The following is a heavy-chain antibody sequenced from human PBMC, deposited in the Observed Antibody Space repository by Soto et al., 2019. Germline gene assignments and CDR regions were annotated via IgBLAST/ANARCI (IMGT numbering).Heavy chain of an antibody. V-gene: IGHV3-23*01. Sequence: PGGSLRLSCAASRFTFSRYAMSWVRQAPGQGLEWVSGISGSGDRTYYADSVKARFTISRDNAKNTLYLQMRSLRVEDTALYYCAKYDEAVPANIYGGYFDFWGQGTPVTVSS. J-gene: IGHJ4*02. D-gene: IGHD2-2*01. CDR1: RFTFSRYA. CDR2: ISGSGDRT. CDR3: AKYDEAVPANIYGGYFDF.